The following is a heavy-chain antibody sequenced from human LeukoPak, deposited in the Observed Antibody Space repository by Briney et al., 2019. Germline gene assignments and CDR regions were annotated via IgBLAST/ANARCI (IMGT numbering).Heavy chain of an antibody. Sequence: SETLSLTCTVSGGSISSYYWSWIRQPAGKGLEWIGRIYTSGSTNYNPSLKSRVTMSVDTSKNQFSLKLGSVTAADTAVYYCAAQARERLWFGEYYWFDPWGQGTLVTVSS. CDR1: GGSISSYY. CDR2: IYTSGST. CDR3: AAQARERLWFGEYYWFDP. J-gene: IGHJ5*02. D-gene: IGHD3-10*01. V-gene: IGHV4-4*07.